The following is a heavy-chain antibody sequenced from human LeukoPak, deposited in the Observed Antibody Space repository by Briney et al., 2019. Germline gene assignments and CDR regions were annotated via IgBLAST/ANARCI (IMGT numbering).Heavy chain of an antibody. D-gene: IGHD3-10*01. CDR1: GYSISSGYY. Sequence: PSETLSLTCTVSGYSISSGYYWGWIRQPPGKGLEWIGSIYHSGSTYYNPSLKSRVTISVDTSKNQFSLKLSSVTAADTAVYYCARDSPTMVRGVMDWGQGTLVTVSS. J-gene: IGHJ4*02. CDR2: IYHSGST. V-gene: IGHV4-38-2*02. CDR3: ARDSPTMVRGVMD.